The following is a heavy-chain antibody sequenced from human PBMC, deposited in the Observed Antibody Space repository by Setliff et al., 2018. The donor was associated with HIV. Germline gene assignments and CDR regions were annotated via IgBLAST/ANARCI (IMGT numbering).Heavy chain of an antibody. CDR2: IYYSGST. Sequence: PSETLSLTCTVSGGSISTSNYYWGWLRQPPGKGLEWIGSIYYSGSTYYNPSLKSRVIISVDTSKNQFSLKLSSVTAADTAVYYCARGARALGGDAFDIWGQGTMVTVSS. J-gene: IGHJ3*02. CDR1: GGSISTSNYY. V-gene: IGHV4-39*07. D-gene: IGHD1-26*01. CDR3: ARGARALGGDAFDI.